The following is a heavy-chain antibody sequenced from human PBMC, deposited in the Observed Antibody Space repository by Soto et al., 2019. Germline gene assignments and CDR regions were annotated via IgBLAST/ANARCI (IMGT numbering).Heavy chain of an antibody. CDR3: AGPSTGYYRSGWPFDY. CDR2: LIPIFGTA. J-gene: IGHJ4*02. V-gene: IGHV1-69*01. Sequence: QVQLVQSGAEVKKPGSSVKVSCKASGGTFSSYAISWVRQAPGQGLEWMGGLIPIFGTANYAQKFQGRVTITADESTSTAYMELSSLRSEDTAVYYCAGPSTGYYRSGWPFDYWGQGTLVTVSS. D-gene: IGHD6-19*01. CDR1: GGTFSSYA.